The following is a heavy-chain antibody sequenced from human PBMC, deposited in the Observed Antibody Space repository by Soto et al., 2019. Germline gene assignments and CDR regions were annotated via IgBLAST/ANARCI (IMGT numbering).Heavy chain of an antibody. D-gene: IGHD3-10*01. Sequence: PSETLSLACAVYGGSFSGYYWSWIRQPPGKGLEWIGEINHSGSTNYNPSLKSRVTISVDTSKNQFSLKLSSVTAADTAVYYCASKFRAPYYYGSGKRDVWAQGTTVTVSS. V-gene: IGHV4-34*01. CDR3: ASKFRAPYYYGSGKRDV. J-gene: IGHJ6*02. CDR1: GGSFSGYY. CDR2: INHSGST.